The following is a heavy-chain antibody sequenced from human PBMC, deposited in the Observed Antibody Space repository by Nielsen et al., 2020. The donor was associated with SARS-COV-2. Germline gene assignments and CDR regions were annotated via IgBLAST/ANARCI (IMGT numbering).Heavy chain of an antibody. Sequence: ASVKVSCKPSGYTFTSYYMHWVRQAPGQGLEWMGWINPNSGGTNYAQKFQGWLTMTRDTSISTAYMELSRLRSDDTAVYYCAREDYDISGNFDFWGQGTLVTVSS. J-gene: IGHJ4*02. D-gene: IGHD3-22*01. CDR2: INPNSGGT. CDR1: GYTFTSYY. CDR3: AREDYDISGNFDF. V-gene: IGHV1-2*04.